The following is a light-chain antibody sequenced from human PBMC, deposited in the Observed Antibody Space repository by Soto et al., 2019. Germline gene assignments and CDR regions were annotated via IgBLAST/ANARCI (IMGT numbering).Light chain of an antibody. CDR2: LNSDGSH. Sequence: QPVLTQSPSASASLGASVKLTCTLSSGHSSSSIAWHQQQPEKGPRYLMKLNSDGSHSKGDGIPDRFSGSSSGAERYLTISSLQSEDEADYYCQTWGTGIVVFGGGTKLTVL. J-gene: IGLJ2*01. V-gene: IGLV4-69*01. CDR1: SGHSSSS. CDR3: QTWGTGIVV.